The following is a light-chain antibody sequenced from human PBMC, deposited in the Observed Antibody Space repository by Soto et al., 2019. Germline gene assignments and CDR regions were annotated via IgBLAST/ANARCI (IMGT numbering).Light chain of an antibody. V-gene: IGKV1-5*03. J-gene: IGKJ1*01. CDR3: QQYNSYSWT. Sequence: DIPMTQSPSTLSASIGDTVTITCRASQTISSWLAWYQQKPGKAPKFLIYKASNLESGVPSRFSGSGSGTEFTLTISNLQPDDSASYYCQQYNSYSWTFGQGTKVDI. CDR1: QTISSW. CDR2: KAS.